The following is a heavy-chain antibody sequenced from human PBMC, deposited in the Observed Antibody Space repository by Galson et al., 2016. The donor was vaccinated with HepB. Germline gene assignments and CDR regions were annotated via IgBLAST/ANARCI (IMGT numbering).Heavy chain of an antibody. CDR1: GYIFISYA. V-gene: IGHV7-4-1*02. CDR3: ARGVHLRYFDWLTSDP. D-gene: IGHD3-9*01. CDR2: INTNTGNP. Sequence: SVKVSCKASGYIFISYAMNWVRQAPGQGLEWMGWINTNTGNPTYAQGFTGRFVFSLDTSVSTAYLQISSLKAEDTAVYYCARGVHLRYFDWLTSDPWGQGTLVTVSS. J-gene: IGHJ5*02.